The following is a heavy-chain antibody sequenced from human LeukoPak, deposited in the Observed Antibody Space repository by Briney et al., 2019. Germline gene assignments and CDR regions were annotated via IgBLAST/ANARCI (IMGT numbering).Heavy chain of an antibody. CDR3: PSNPPHYDFWSGYYEGSGYFDY. CDR1: GFTFSSYS. D-gene: IGHD3-3*01. V-gene: IGHV3-21*01. CDR2: ISSSSSYI. Sequence: GGSLRLSCAASGFTFSSYSMNWVRQAPGKGLEWVSSISSSSSYIYYADSVKGRFTISRDNAKNSLYLQMNSLRAEDTAVYYCPSNPPHYDFWSGYYEGSGYFDYWGQGTLVTVSS. J-gene: IGHJ4*02.